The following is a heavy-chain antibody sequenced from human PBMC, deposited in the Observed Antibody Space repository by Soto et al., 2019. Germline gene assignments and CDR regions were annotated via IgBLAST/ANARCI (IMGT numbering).Heavy chain of an antibody. CDR2: IIPIFDTA. CDR3: PFYGYDVPGGFDI. J-gene: IGHJ3*02. V-gene: IGHV1-69*01. CDR1: GGTFGNYA. Sequence: QVQLVQSGAEVKRPGSSVKVSCKASGGTFGNYALSWVRQAPGQGLEWMGGIIPIFDTATYAQKFQGRVTITADDSTSTAYMELSSLRSEDTAVYYCPFYGYDVPGGFDIWGQGTTVSVSS. D-gene: IGHD5-18*01.